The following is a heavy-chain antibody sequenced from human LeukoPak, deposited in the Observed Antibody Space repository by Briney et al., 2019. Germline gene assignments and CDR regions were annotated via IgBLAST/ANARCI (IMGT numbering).Heavy chain of an antibody. V-gene: IGHV1-69*05. CDR2: IIPIFGTA. J-gene: IGHJ5*02. CDR3: ARNYYDSSGYYVNWFDP. CDR1: GGTFSNYA. Sequence: SVKVSCKASGGTFSNYAISWVRQAPGQGLEWMGGIIPIFGTANYAQKFQGRVTMTRDMSTSTVYMELSSLRSEDTAVYYCARNYYDSSGYYVNWFDPWGQGTLVTVSS. D-gene: IGHD3-22*01.